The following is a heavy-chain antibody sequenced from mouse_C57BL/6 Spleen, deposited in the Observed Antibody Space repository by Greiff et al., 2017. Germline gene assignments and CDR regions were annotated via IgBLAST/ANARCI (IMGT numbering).Heavy chain of an antibody. V-gene: IGHV1-82*01. CDR2: IYPGDGDT. J-gene: IGHJ3*01. Sequence: QVQLQQSGPELVKPGASVKISCKASGYAFSSSWMNWVQQRPGKGLEWIGRIYPGDGDTNYNGTFKGPATLTADKSSSTAYMQLSSLTSEDSAVYFCASPLYGPFAYWGQGTLVTVSA. CDR3: ASPLYGPFAY. CDR1: GYAFSSSW. D-gene: IGHD1-1*01.